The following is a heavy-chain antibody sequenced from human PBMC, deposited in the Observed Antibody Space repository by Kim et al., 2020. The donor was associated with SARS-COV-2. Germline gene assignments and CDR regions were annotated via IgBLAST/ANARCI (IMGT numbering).Heavy chain of an antibody. Sequence: GGSLRLSCAASGVTFSSYWMHWVRQAPGKGLVWVSRINSDGSSTSYADSVKGRFIISRDNAKNTLYLQMNSLRAEDTAVYYCARAGPATMPYYYYYGMDVWGQGTTVTVSS. CDR2: INSDGSST. D-gene: IGHD5-12*01. V-gene: IGHV3-74*01. CDR3: ARAGPATMPYYYYYGMDV. J-gene: IGHJ6*02. CDR1: GVTFSSYW.